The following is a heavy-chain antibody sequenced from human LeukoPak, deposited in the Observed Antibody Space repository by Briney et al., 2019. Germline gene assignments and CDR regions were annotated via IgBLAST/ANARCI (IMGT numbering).Heavy chain of an antibody. D-gene: IGHD3-10*01. CDR1: GYTFTSYG. CDR2: IGAYNGNT. J-gene: IGHJ4*02. CDR3: ARKGSLLWFGELNYYFDY. V-gene: IGHV1-18*01. Sequence: ASVKVSCKDSGYTFTSYGISWVRQAPGQGLEWMGWIGAYNGNTNYAQNLQGRVTMTTDTSTSTAYMELRSLRSDDTAVYYCARKGSLLWFGELNYYFDYWGQGTLVTVSS.